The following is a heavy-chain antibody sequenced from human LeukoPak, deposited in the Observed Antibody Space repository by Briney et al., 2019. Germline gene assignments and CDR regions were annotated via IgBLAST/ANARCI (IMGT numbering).Heavy chain of an antibody. D-gene: IGHD6-6*01. V-gene: IGHV3-48*01. J-gene: IGHJ4*02. CDR3: ARGVSIAARTLDY. CDR2: ISSSSSTI. CDR1: GFTFSSYS. Sequence: GGSLRLSCAASGFTFSSYSMNWVRQAPGKGLEWVSYISSSSSTIYYADSVKGRFTISRDNAKNSLYLQMNSLRAEDTAVYYCARGVSIAARTLDYWGQGTLVTVSS.